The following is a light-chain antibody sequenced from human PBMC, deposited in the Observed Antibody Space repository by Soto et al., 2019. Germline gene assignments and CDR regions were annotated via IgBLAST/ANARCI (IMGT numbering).Light chain of an antibody. V-gene: IGLV2-14*03. CDR3: SSYRSTNSLYVV. Sequence: QSALTQPASVSGSPGQSITISCTGTTSDVGGFNFVSWYQQYPGEAPRLIISDVSTWPSGVSNRFSGSKSGNTASLTISGLQPEDEADYFCSSYRSTNSLYVVFGGGTKVTVL. J-gene: IGLJ2*01. CDR1: TSDVGGFNF. CDR2: DVS.